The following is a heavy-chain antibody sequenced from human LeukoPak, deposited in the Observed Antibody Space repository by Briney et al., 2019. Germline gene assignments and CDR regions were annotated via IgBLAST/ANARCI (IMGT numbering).Heavy chain of an antibody. CDR3: AKDGLERRYFYYYMDV. D-gene: IGHD1-1*01. CDR2: IRYDGSNQ. J-gene: IGHJ6*03. V-gene: IGHV3-30*02. Sequence: PGGSLRLSCAASGFIFSSYGINWVRQAPGKGLEWVAFIRYDGSNQYYADSVKGRFTISRDNSKNTLYLQMNSLRGEDTAVYYCAKDGLERRYFYYYMDVWGKGTTVTISS. CDR1: GFIFSSYG.